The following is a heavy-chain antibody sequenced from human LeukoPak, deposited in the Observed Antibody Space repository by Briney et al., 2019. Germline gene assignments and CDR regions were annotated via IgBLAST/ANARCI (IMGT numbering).Heavy chain of an antibody. Sequence: GGSLRLSCAASGFTFSAYDMNWVRQAPGKGLEWVSYISSSGSTIYYADSVKGRFTISRDNAKNSLYLQMNSLRAEDTAVYYCARDGGTTVVTPGYFDYWGQGTLVTVSS. CDR2: ISSSGSTI. J-gene: IGHJ4*02. D-gene: IGHD4-23*01. CDR3: ARDGGTTVVTPGYFDY. CDR1: GFTFSAYD. V-gene: IGHV3-11*04.